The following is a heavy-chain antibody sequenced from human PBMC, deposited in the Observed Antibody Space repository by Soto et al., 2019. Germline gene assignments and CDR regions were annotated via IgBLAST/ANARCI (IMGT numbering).Heavy chain of an antibody. CDR2: IIPIFGTA. D-gene: IGHD1-26*01. CDR3: ARDSGRHSGGIDY. Sequence: QVQLVQSGAEVKKPGSSVKVSCKASGGTFSSDSINWVRQAPGQGLEWMGEIIPIFGTANYAQKFQGRVTITADESTSTAYMALSSLRSEDTAVYSCARDSGRHSGGIDYWGQGTLVTVSS. CDR1: GGTFSSDS. J-gene: IGHJ4*02. V-gene: IGHV1-69*01.